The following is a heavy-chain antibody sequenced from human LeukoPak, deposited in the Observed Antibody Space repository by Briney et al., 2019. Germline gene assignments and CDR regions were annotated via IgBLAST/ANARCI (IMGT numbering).Heavy chain of an antibody. CDR3: AREFSGGYFDY. J-gene: IGHJ4*02. Sequence: GASVKVSCKASGGSFTSYAINWVRQTPGQGLEWMGIVRPGAGSTNYAQMFQGRVTMTRDTSTSTVYMELSSLRSEDTAVYYCAREFSGGYFDYWGLGTLVTVSS. D-gene: IGHD3-16*01. V-gene: IGHV1-46*01. CDR2: VRPGAGST. CDR1: GGSFTSYA.